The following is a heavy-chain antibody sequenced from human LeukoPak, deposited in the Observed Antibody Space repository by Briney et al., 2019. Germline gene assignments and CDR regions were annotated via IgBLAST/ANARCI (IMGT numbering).Heavy chain of an antibody. CDR1: GFTFSSYE. V-gene: IGHV3-48*03. CDR2: ISSSGRTT. Sequence: PGGSLRLSCAASGFTFSSYEMNWVRQAPRKGLEWISYISSSGRTTHYADSVKGRFTISRDNVRNSLYLQMNSLRAEDTAVYYCAELGITMIGGVWGKGTTVTISS. J-gene: IGHJ6*04. CDR3: AELGITMIGGV. D-gene: IGHD3-10*02.